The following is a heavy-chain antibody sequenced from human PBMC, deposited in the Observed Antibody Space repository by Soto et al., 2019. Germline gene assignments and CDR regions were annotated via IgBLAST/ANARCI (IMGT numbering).Heavy chain of an antibody. CDR3: AREAWDRNFDF. CDR2: IYHTGTA. D-gene: IGHD1-26*01. J-gene: IGHJ4*02. V-gene: IGHV4-30-2*01. CDR1: GDSITTDGYS. Sequence: PSETLSLTCNVSGDSITTDGYSWSWIRQPPGKGLEWIGYIYHTGTAYYNPSLKSRVTLSVDRSKSQFSLSLSSMTAADTAVYYCAREAWDRNFDFWGQGTLVTVSS.